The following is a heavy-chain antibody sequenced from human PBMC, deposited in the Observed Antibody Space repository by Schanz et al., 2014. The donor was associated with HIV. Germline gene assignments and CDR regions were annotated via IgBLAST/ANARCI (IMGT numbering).Heavy chain of an antibody. CDR3: ATCLITIGCSS. V-gene: IGHV1-2*02. CDR1: NYTFSYYG. Sequence: QVQLVQSGAEVKKPGASVKVSCRASNYTFSYYGISWVRQAPGQGLEWMGWINPNSGGTNYAQKFQGRVTMTRDTSISTAYMELSRLRSDDTAVYYCATCLITIGCSSWGQGTLVTVSS. D-gene: IGHD1-1*01. J-gene: IGHJ5*02. CDR2: INPNSGGT.